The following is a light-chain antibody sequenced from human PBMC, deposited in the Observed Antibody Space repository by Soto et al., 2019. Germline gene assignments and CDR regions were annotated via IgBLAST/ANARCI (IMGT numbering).Light chain of an antibody. J-gene: IGLJ2*01. V-gene: IGLV2-14*01. Sequence: QSVLTQPASVSGSPGQSITISCTGTSSDVGGYNFVSWYQQHPGKAPKLMIYEVVNRPSGVSNRFSGSKSGNTASLTISGLQGDDEADYYCGSYRSRSTPLVLFGGGTKLTVL. CDR3: GSYRSRSTPLVL. CDR2: EVV. CDR1: SSDVGGYNF.